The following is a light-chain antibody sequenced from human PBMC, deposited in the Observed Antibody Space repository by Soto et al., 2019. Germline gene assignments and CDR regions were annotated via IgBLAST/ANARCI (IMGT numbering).Light chain of an antibody. V-gene: IGKV3-20*01. CDR3: QHYGSSLFT. Sequence: EIVLTQSPGTLSLSPGERATLSCRASQSVSSDYLAWYQQKPGQAPRLLIYGASSRATGIPDSFSGSGSGTDFTLTISRLEPEDFAIYYCQHYGSSLFTFGPGTKVDIK. CDR2: GAS. J-gene: IGKJ3*01. CDR1: QSVSSDY.